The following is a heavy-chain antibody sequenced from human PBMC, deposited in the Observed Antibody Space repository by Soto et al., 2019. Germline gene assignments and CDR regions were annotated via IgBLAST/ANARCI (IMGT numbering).Heavy chain of an antibody. V-gene: IGHV4-30-4*01. J-gene: IGHJ5*02. CDR3: ARGRYCLTGRCFPNWFDP. CDR1: GDSISTVDYF. D-gene: IGHD2-15*01. CDR2: IYKSTTT. Sequence: SETLSLTCSVSGDSISTVDYFWAWIRQPPGQALEYIGYIYKSTTTYYNPSFESRVAISLDTSKSQFSLNVTSVAAADTAVYFCARGRYCLTGRCFPNWFDPSGPGTLVTVS.